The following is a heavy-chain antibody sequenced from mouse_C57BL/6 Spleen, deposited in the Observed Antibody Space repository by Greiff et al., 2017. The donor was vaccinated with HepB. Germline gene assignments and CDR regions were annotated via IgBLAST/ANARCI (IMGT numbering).Heavy chain of an antibody. CDR1: GYTFTSYW. CDR2: IDPNSGGT. J-gene: IGHJ4*01. V-gene: IGHV1-72*01. D-gene: IGHD2-4*01. CDR3: ACDYDGDYAMDY. Sequence: VKLMESGPELVKPGASVKLSCKASGYTFTSYWMHWVKQRPGRGLEWIGRIDPNSGGTKYNEKFKSKATLTVDKPSSTAYMQLSSLTSEDSAVYYCACDYDGDYAMDYWGQGTSVTVSS.